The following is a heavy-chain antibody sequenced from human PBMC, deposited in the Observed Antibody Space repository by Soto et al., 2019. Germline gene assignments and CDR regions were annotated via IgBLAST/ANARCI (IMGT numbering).Heavy chain of an antibody. J-gene: IGHJ4*02. CDR1: GGSISSSIYS. V-gene: IGHV4-39*01. CDR3: ARHVSRAGSGSYYPGYFDY. CDR2: IYYTGST. Sequence: AETLSLTCTVSGGSISSSIYSWGWIRQPQGKGLEWIGSIYYTGSTYYNPSLKSRVTISVDTSKNQFSLKLSSVTAADPAVYYCARHVSRAGSGSYYPGYFDYWGQGTLVTVSS. D-gene: IGHD3-10*01.